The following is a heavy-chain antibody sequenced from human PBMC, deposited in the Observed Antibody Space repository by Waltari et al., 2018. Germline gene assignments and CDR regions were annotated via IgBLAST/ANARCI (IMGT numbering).Heavy chain of an antibody. CDR1: GFTLRNYG. CDR3: VKDRPGSSGRRDAFDI. CDR2: IRYDGTNK. J-gene: IGHJ3*02. D-gene: IGHD6-19*01. V-gene: IGHV3-30*02. Sequence: QVQLVESGGGVVQPGGSLRLSCAASGFTLRNYGMPWVRQAPGKGLEWVAFIRYDGTNKYYADSVKGRFTISRDNSKNTLYLQMNSLRAEDTAVFYCVKDRPGSSGRRDAFDIWGQGTMVTVSS.